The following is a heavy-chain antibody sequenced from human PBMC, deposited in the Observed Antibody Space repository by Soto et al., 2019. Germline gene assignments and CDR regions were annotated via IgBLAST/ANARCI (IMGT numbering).Heavy chain of an antibody. V-gene: IGHV4-30-4*01. Sequence: PSETLSLTCTVSGVSISSGDYYWSWIRQPPGKGLEWIGYIYYSGSTYYNPSLKSRVTISVDTSKNQFSLKLSSVTAADTAVYYCARATASTVTTFYWFDPWGQGTLVTVSS. J-gene: IGHJ5*02. CDR1: GVSISSGDYY. D-gene: IGHD4-17*01. CDR2: IYYSGST. CDR3: ARATASTVTTFYWFDP.